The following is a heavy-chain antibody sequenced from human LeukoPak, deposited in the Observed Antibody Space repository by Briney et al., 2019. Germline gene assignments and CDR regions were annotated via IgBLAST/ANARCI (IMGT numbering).Heavy chain of an antibody. V-gene: IGHV4-34*01. CDR1: GGSFSGYY. J-gene: IGHJ4*02. Sequence: SETLTLTCAVYGGSFSGYYWSWIRQPPGKGLEWIGEINRSGSTNYNPSLKSRVTISVDTSKNQFSLKLSSVTAADTAVYYCARGYRAYGDLDYWGQGTLVTVSS. D-gene: IGHD4-17*01. CDR3: ARGYRAYGDLDY. CDR2: INRSGST.